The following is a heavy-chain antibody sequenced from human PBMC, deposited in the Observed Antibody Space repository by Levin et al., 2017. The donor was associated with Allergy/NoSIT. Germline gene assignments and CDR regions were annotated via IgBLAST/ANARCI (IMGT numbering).Heavy chain of an antibody. CDR3: AREYSSTNGTAFDI. V-gene: IGHV3-21*01. CDR1: GFTFSSYS. CDR2: ISTSSYT. J-gene: IGHJ3*02. D-gene: IGHD6-13*01. Sequence: KPGGSLRLSCAASGFTFSSYSMNWVRQAPGKGLEWVSCISTSSYTHYADSVKGRFTSSKGNAKNSLYLQMNSLRAEDTAVYYCAREYSSTNGTAFDIWGQGTMVTVSS.